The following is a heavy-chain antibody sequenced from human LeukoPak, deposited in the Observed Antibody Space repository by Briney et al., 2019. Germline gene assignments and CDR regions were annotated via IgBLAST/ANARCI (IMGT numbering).Heavy chain of an antibody. CDR3: AGDSSSWFGALF. V-gene: IGHV4-61*01. CDR2: IYYSGST. Sequence: SETLSLTCSVSGGSVNSDSYYWSWIRQPPGKALEWIGYIYYSGSTNYSPSLKSRVTISVDTSKNQFSLKLSSVTAADTAVYYCAGDSSSWFGALFWGQGTLVTVSS. CDR1: GGSVNSDSYY. D-gene: IGHD6-13*01. J-gene: IGHJ4*02.